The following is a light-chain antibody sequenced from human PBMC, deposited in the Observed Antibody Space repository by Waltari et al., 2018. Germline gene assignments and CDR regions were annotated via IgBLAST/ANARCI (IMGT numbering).Light chain of an antibody. J-gene: IGKJ1*01. V-gene: IGKV4-1*01. Sequence: DIVMTQSPDSLAVSLGERATIHCKSSQSVLYSSNNKNYLAWYQQKPGQPPKRLIYWASTRESGVPDRFSGSGSGTDFTLTISSLQAEDVAVYYCQQYYSTPRTFGQGTKVEIK. CDR3: QQYYSTPRT. CDR1: QSVLYSSNNKNY. CDR2: WAS.